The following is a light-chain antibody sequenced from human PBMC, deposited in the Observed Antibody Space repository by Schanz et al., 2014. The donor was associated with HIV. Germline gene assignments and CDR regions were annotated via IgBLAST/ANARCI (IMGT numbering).Light chain of an antibody. Sequence: QSALTQPASVSGSPGQSITISCTGPSSDVGGYNYVSWYQQHPGKAPKLMIYDVSNRPSGVSNRFSGSKSGNTASLTISGLQADDEAEYFCCSYAGSNTYVFGSGTKLTVL. CDR3: CSYAGSNTYV. CDR1: SSDVGGYNY. J-gene: IGLJ1*01. CDR2: DVS. V-gene: IGLV2-14*03.